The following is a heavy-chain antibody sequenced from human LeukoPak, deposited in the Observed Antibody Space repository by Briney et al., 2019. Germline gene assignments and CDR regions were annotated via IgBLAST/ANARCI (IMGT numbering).Heavy chain of an antibody. CDR1: GFTFSSYW. CDR3: ARVGGVAGRAIDY. J-gene: IGHJ4*02. V-gene: IGHV3-74*01. Sequence: GGSLRLSCAASGFTFSSYWMHWVRQTPGKGLMWVSRINSDGSSIGYADSVKGRFTISRDNAKNTQYLQMNSLRAEDTAVYYCARVGGVAGRAIDYWGQGTLVTVSS. CDR2: INSDGSSI. D-gene: IGHD3-3*01.